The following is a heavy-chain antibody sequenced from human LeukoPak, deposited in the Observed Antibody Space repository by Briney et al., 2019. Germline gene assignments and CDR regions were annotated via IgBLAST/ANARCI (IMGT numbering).Heavy chain of an antibody. CDR2: ISAYNGNT. D-gene: IGHD6-19*01. CDR3: ARDRAYGSSTVWDFDH. J-gene: IGHJ4*02. V-gene: IGHV1-18*01. CDR1: GYTFSSYD. Sequence: ASVKVSCKASGYTFSSYDISWVRQAPGQGLEWMGWISAYNGNTNYAQKLQGRVTMTTDTSTSTAYLELRSLSSDDTAVYYCARDRAYGSSTVWDFDHWGQGTLVTVSS.